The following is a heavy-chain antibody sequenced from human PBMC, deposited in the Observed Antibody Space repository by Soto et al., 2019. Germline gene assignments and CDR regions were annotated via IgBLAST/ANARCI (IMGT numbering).Heavy chain of an antibody. V-gene: IGHV3-23*01. CDR2: ISGSGGSK. CDR3: AKGVGSMITFGGVIVNYFDY. Sequence: GGSLRLSCAASGFTFSSYAMSWVRQAPGKGLEWVSAISGSGGSKYYADSWKGRFTISRDNSKNTLYLQMNSLRAEDTAVYYCAKGVGSMITFGGVIVNYFDYWGQGTLVTVSS. CDR1: GFTFSSYA. J-gene: IGHJ4*02. D-gene: IGHD3-16*02.